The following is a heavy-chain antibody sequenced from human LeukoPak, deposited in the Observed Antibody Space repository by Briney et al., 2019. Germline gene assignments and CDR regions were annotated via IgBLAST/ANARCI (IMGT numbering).Heavy chain of an antibody. Sequence: PGGSLRLSCAASGFTVSSNYMSWVRQAPGKGLEWVSVIYSGGSTYYADSVKGRFTISRDNSKNTLYLQMNSLRAEDTAVYYCARAFFDYDILTGYYIGSYYGMDVWGQGTTVTVSS. CDR3: ARAFFDYDILTGYYIGSYYGMDV. D-gene: IGHD3-9*01. CDR2: IYSGGST. CDR1: GFTVSSNY. V-gene: IGHV3-66*01. J-gene: IGHJ6*02.